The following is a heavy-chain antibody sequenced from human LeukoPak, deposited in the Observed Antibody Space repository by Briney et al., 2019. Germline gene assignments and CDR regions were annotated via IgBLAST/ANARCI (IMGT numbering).Heavy chain of an antibody. CDR1: GYSFTSYW. D-gene: IGHD5-18*01. J-gene: IGHJ4*02. CDR3: ARRGEAMDPFDY. Sequence: GESLKISCKDSGYSFTSYWIGWVRQIPGKGLEWMGIIYPGDSDTRYSPSFQGQVTISADKSINTAYLQWSSLKASDTAIYYCARRGEAMDPFDYWGQGTLVTVSS. CDR2: IYPGDSDT. V-gene: IGHV5-51*01.